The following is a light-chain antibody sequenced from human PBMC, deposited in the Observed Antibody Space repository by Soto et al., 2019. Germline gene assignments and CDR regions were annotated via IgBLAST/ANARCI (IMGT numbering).Light chain of an antibody. V-gene: IGKV3-20*01. CDR3: QQYAGSPT. J-gene: IGKJ1*01. Sequence: EIVLTQSPGTLSLSPGERATLSCRASQSVSSSYLAWYQQKPGQAPRLLIYGASSRATGIPDRFSGSGSGADFTLTISRLEPEDVAVYYCQQYAGSPTFGQGTKVDIK. CDR2: GAS. CDR1: QSVSSSY.